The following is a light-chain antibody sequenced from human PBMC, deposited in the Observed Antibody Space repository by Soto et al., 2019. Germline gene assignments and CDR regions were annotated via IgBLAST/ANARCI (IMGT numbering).Light chain of an antibody. CDR2: EVT. CDR3: ISYTGKSASYV. CDR1: STGVGAYNY. J-gene: IGLJ1*01. V-gene: IGLV2-14*01. Sequence: QSALSQPASVSGSPGQSITISCTGPSTGVGAYNYVAWYQHHPGKAPKLIIYEVTNRPSGVSYRFSASKSGNTASLTISGLHSEDEADYYCISYTGKSASYVFGTGTKVTVL.